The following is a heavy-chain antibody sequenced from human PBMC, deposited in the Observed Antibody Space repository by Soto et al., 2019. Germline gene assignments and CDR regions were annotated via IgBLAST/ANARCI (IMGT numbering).Heavy chain of an antibody. CDR2: ISAHNGNT. D-gene: IGHD1-1*01. CDR3: ARGRYGDY. J-gene: IGHJ4*02. Sequence: QVHLVQSGAEVKKPGASVKVSCKASGYTFTGYGITWVRQAPGQGLEGLGWISAHNGNTDYAQKLQGRVIGTRDTSTSAVYMELRSLISADTAVYYCARGRYGDYWGQGALVTVSS. CDR1: GYTFTGYG. V-gene: IGHV1-18*01.